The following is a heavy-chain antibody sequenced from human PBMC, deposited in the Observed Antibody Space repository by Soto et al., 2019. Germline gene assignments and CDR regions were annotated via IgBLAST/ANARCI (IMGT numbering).Heavy chain of an antibody. V-gene: IGHV3-23*01. CDR2: ITTSGDST. D-gene: IGHD2-2*01. J-gene: IGHJ4*02. Sequence: EVHLLESGGGLVKPGESLRLSCTASGFTFNIYAMAWVRQAPGKGLEWVSTITTSGDSTYDADSVKGRFTLSRDNSKHTLYLQMNSLRADDTAVYYFARYCCSTSRPSYYGGQGTMVTVSS. CDR3: ARYCCSTSRPSYY. CDR1: GFTFNIYA.